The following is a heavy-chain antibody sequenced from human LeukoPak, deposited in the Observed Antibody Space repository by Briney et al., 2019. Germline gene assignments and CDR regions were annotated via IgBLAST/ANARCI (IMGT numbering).Heavy chain of an antibody. CDR3: ARGGNHGDYWYFDL. Sequence: PGGSLRLSCSASEFSFSNFWMSWVRQALGKGPEWVANIKQDGSEKYYVDSVKGRFTISRDNAETSLHLQMNSLRAEDTAVYYCARGGNHGDYWYFDLWGCGTLVTVSS. J-gene: IGHJ2*01. D-gene: IGHD4-17*01. CDR2: IKQDGSEK. V-gene: IGHV3-7*01. CDR1: EFSFSNFW.